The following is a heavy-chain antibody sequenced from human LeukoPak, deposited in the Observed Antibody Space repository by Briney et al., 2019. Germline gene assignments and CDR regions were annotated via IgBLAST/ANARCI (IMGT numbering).Heavy chain of an antibody. D-gene: IGHD5-12*01. V-gene: IGHV3-23*01. CDR3: ARGLSDIVTENYYMDV. Sequence: GGSLRLSCAASEFTFMSYAMTWVRQAPGKGLEWVSAITASGSNTFYADSVKGRFTISRDNSKNTLYLQMNSLRAEDTAVYYCARGLSDIVTENYYMDVWGKGTTVTVSS. CDR2: ITASGSNT. J-gene: IGHJ6*03. CDR1: EFTFMSYA.